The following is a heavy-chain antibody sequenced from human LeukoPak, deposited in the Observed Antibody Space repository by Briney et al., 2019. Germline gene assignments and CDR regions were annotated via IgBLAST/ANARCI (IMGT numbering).Heavy chain of an antibody. V-gene: IGHV1-2*02. D-gene: IGHD6-19*01. J-gene: IGHJ4*02. CDR1: GYXFTGYY. CDR2: INPNSGGT. CDR3: ARESPYSSGWPYFDY. Sequence: ASVKVSCKASGYXFTGYYMHWVRQAPGQGLEWMGWINPNSGGTNYAQKFQGRVTMTRDTSISTAYMELSRLRSDDTAVYYCARESPYSSGWPYFDYWGQGTLVTVSS.